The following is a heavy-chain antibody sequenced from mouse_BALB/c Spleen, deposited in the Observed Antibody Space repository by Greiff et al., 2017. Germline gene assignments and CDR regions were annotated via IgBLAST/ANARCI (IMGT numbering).Heavy chain of an antibody. CDR2: IDPANGNT. CDR1: GFNIKDTY. D-gene: IGHD1-2*01. V-gene: IGHV14-3*02. Sequence: DVKLQESGAELVKPGASVKLSCTASGFNIKDTYMHWVKQRPEQGLEWIGRIDPANGNTKYDPKFQGKATITADTSSNTAYLQLSSLTSEDTAVYYCAREGGHYYGYDWYFDVWGAGTTVTVSS. J-gene: IGHJ1*01. CDR3: AREGGHYYGYDWYFDV.